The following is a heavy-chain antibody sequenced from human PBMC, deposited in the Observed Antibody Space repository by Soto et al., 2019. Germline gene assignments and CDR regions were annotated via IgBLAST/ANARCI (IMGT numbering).Heavy chain of an antibody. CDR1: GFTFSSYA. J-gene: IGHJ3*02. V-gene: IGHV3-33*08. CDR2: IWYDGSNK. D-gene: IGHD4-17*01. Sequence: GGSLRLSCAASGFTFSSYAMSWVRQAPGKGLEWVAVIWYDGSNKYYADSVKGRFTISRDNSKNTLYLQMNSLRAEDTAVYYCARDSYAAYGGPDAFDIWGQGTMVTVSS. CDR3: ARDSYAAYGGPDAFDI.